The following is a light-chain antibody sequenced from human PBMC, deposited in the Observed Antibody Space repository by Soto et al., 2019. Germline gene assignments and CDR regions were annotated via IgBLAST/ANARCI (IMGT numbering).Light chain of an antibody. Sequence: EIVMTQSPATLSVPPGERATLSCRASQSVSSNLAWYQQKPGQSPRLLIYAASTRATGIPARFSGSGSGTEFTLTINSLQSEDFAVYYCQQYHNWPLTFGGGTKVEIK. J-gene: IGKJ4*01. CDR2: AAS. CDR1: QSVSSN. CDR3: QQYHNWPLT. V-gene: IGKV3-15*01.